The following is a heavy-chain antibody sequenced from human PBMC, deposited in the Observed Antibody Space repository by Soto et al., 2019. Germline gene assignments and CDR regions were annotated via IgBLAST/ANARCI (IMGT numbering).Heavy chain of an antibody. CDR2: INAGNGNT. J-gene: IGHJ2*01. CDR3: ARRTEEGTQPPSDWYFAF. V-gene: IGHV1-3*01. Sequence: QVQFVQSGAEVKKPGASVKVSCKASGYIFTNYAIHWVRQAPGQSLEWMGWINAGNGNTKYSQNFQGRVTISRDTSASTADMELSSLRSEDTAVYYCARRTEEGTQPPSDWYFAFWGRGTLVTVSS. CDR1: GYIFTNYA. D-gene: IGHD3-10*01.